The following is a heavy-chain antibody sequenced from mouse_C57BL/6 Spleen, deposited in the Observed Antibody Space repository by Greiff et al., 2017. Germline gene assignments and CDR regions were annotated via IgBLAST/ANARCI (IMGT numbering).Heavy chain of an antibody. Sequence: EVQLQQSGPELVKPGASVKISCKASGYTFTDYYMNWVKQSHGKSLEWIGDINPNNGGTSYNQKFKGKATLTVDKSSSTAYMELRSLTSEDSAVYYCASPNESPLLRPAWFAYWGQGTLVTVSA. CDR1: GYTFTDYY. D-gene: IGHD1-2*01. CDR2: INPNNGGT. CDR3: ASPNESPLLRPAWFAY. V-gene: IGHV1-26*01. J-gene: IGHJ3*01.